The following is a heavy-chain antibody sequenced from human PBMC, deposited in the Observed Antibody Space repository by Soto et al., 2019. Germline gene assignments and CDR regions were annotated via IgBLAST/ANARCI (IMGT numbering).Heavy chain of an antibody. V-gene: IGHV1-46*01. CDR1: GYTFTSYY. CDR3: AREGTYYYDSSGYLDY. Sequence: GASVKVSCKAPGYTFTSYYMHWVRQAPGQGLEWMGIINPSGGSTSYAQKFQGRVTMTRDTSTSTVYMELSSLRSEDTAVYYCAREGTYYYDSSGYLDYWGQGTLVTVSS. CDR2: INPSGGST. J-gene: IGHJ4*02. D-gene: IGHD3-22*01.